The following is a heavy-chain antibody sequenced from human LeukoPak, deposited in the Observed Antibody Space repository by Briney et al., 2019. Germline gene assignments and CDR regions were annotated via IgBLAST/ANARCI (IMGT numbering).Heavy chain of an antibody. Sequence: GGSLRLSCEVSGFNFISYGMSWVRQAPGKGLEWVSLISGSGTRTNCAGSVKGRFTISRDNSKNTVYLQMDSLEAEDTAVYYCVRDKYDSNRSPSDIWGQGTKVTVSS. CDR1: GFNFISYG. CDR2: ISGSGTRT. CDR3: VRDKYDSNRSPSDI. J-gene: IGHJ3*02. V-gene: IGHV3-23*01. D-gene: IGHD3-22*01.